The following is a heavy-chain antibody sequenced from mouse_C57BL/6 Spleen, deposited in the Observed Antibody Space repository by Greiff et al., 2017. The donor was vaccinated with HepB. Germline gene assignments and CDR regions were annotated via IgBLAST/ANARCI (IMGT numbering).Heavy chain of an antibody. CDR2: ISSGGSYT. CDR1: GFTFSSYG. Sequence: EVNVVESGGDLVKPGGSLKLSCAASGFTFSSYGMSWVRQTPDKRLEWVATISSGGSYTYYPDSVKGRFTISRDNAKNTLYLQMSSLKSEDTAMYYCARQTGNSNYNYAMDYWGQGTSVTVSS. CDR3: ARQTGNSNYNYAMDY. D-gene: IGHD2-5*01. J-gene: IGHJ4*01. V-gene: IGHV5-6*01.